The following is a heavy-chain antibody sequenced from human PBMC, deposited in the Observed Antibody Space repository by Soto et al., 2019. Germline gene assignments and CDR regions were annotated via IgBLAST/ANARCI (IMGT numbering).Heavy chain of an antibody. CDR2: IRSKAYGGTT. CDR3: TRVRFLEWLLYGFDY. D-gene: IGHD3-3*01. V-gene: IGHV3-49*03. Sequence: GGSLRLSCTASGFTFGDYAMSWFRQAPGKGLEWVGFIRSKAYGGTTEYAASVKGRFTISRDDSKSIAYLQMNSLKTEDTAVYYCTRVRFLEWLLYGFDYWGQGTLVTVSS. CDR1: GFTFGDYA. J-gene: IGHJ4*02.